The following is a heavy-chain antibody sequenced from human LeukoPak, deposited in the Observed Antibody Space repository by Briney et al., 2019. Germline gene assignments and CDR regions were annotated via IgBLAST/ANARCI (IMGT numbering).Heavy chain of an antibody. V-gene: IGHV3-23*01. Sequence: GGSLRLSCAASGFTFSSYAMSWVRQAPGKGLEWVSAISGSGGSTYYADSVKGRFTISRDNSKNTLYLQMSSLRAEDTAVYYCAKEPGCSSTSCYNVGDSGFDYWGQGTLVTVSS. CDR1: GFTFSSYA. D-gene: IGHD2-2*01. J-gene: IGHJ4*02. CDR3: AKEPGCSSTSCYNVGDSGFDY. CDR2: ISGSGGST.